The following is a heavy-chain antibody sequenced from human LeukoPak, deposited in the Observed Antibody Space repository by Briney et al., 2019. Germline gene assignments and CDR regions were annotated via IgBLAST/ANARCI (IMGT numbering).Heavy chain of an antibody. Sequence: GGSLRLSCAASGFTFSSYGMHWVRQAPGKGLEWVAVIWYEGSNKYYADSVKGRLTIYRDNAKNSLYLQMNSLRDEDTAVYYCARSTYYYDSSGYLYPSFFDYWGQGNLVTVSS. J-gene: IGHJ4*02. V-gene: IGHV3-33*01. D-gene: IGHD3-22*01. CDR3: ARSTYYYDSSGYLYPSFFDY. CDR2: IWYEGSNK. CDR1: GFTFSSYG.